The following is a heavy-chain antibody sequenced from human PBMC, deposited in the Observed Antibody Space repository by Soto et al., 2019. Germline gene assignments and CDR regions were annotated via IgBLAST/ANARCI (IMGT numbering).Heavy chain of an antibody. V-gene: IGHV1-2*02. J-gene: IGHJ6*02. CDR3: ARTQGYCTKGVCSNYHYYGMDV. CDR1: GYTFTGNY. CDR2: INPNSGVT. D-gene: IGHD2-8*01. Sequence: ASVKVSCKASGYTFTGNYMHWVRQAPGQGLEWMGWINPNSGVTNYAQKFQGRVSMTRDTSISTAYMELSRLTSDDTAVYYCARTQGYCTKGVCSNYHYYGMDVWGQGTTVTVSS.